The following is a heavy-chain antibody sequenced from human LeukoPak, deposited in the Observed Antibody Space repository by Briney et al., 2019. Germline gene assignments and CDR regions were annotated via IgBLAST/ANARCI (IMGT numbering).Heavy chain of an antibody. CDR2: IQSDGST. V-gene: IGHV3-74*01. Sequence: GGSLRLSCVASGFTFSSYWMHWVRQTPGQGLMWVARIQSDGSTIYADSVQSRFTISRDNAKNTVYLQMNSLRVDDTAVYFCTRAITYFYGSVTYDWFESWGQGIRVTVSS. CDR1: GFTFSSYW. D-gene: IGHD3-10*01. J-gene: IGHJ5*01. CDR3: TRAITYFYGSVTYDWFES.